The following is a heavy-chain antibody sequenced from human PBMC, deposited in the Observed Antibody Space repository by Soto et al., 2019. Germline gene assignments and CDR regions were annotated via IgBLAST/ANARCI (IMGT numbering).Heavy chain of an antibody. D-gene: IGHD6-13*01. V-gene: IGHV3-7*01. Sequence: PGGSLRLSCAVSGFTFSNYWMSWVRQAPGKGLEWVANIKPDGSDRYYVDSVKGRFTISRDNAEKSLYLQMNSLRAEDTAVYYCARDHAVAATDYWGQGALGTV. J-gene: IGHJ4*02. CDR3: ARDHAVAATDY. CDR1: GFTFSNYW. CDR2: IKPDGSDR.